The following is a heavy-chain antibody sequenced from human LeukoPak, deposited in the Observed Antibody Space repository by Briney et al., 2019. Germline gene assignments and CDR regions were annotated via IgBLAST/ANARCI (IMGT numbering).Heavy chain of an antibody. Sequence: PSETLSLTCAVYGGSFSGYYCSWIRQPPRKGLEWIGEINHSGSTNYNPSLKSRVTISVDTSKNQFSLKLSSVTAADTAVYYCARRSVRGVIPSWGQGTLVTVSS. CDR2: INHSGST. D-gene: IGHD3-10*01. V-gene: IGHV4-34*01. CDR3: ARRSVRGVIPS. CDR1: GGSFSGYY. J-gene: IGHJ5*02.